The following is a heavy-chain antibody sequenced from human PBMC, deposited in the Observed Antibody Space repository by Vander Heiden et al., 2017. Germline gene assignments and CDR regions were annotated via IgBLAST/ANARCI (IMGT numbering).Heavy chain of an antibody. CDR3: ARGGSGNLRY. CDR1: GFPFSSYS. CDR2: ISSSSSYI. V-gene: IGHV3-21*01. Sequence: EVQLVESGGGLVKPGGSLRLSCAASGFPFSSYSMNWVRQAPGKGLEWVSSISSSSSYIYYADSVKGRFTISRDNAKNSLYLQMNSLRAEDTAVYYCARGGSGNLRYWGQGTLVTVSS. J-gene: IGHJ4*02. D-gene: IGHD3-10*01.